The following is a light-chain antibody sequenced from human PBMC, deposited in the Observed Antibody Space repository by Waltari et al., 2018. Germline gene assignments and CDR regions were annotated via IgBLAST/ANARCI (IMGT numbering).Light chain of an antibody. CDR3: QQTYRTPLT. J-gene: IGKJ4*01. CDR2: AAS. CDR1: QSISTY. Sequence: DIQMTQSPSSLSASEGDRVTITCRASQSISTYLNWYQHKPGKAPKFLIYAASSLQSGVPSRFSGSGSGTDFTLTISSLQPEDFATYYCQQTYRTPLTFGGGTKVEIK. V-gene: IGKV1-39*01.